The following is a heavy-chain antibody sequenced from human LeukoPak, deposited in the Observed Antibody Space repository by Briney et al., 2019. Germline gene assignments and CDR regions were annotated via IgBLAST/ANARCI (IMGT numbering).Heavy chain of an antibody. V-gene: IGHV3-23*01. CDR2: ISAGADST. CDR1: TFTFSSYA. D-gene: IGHD4-17*01. CDR3: ARGAYGDYDS. Sequence: GGSLRLSCAASTFTFSSYAMSWVRQAPGKGLEWVSAISAGADSTYYAASVQGRFTISRDNSKNTLFLQMSGRRAEDTAVYFCARGAYGDYDSWGQGTLVTVSS. J-gene: IGHJ5*01.